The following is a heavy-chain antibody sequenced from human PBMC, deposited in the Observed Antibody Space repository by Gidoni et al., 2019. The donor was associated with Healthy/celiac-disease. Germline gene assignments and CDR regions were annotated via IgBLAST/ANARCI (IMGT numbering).Heavy chain of an antibody. V-gene: IGHV3-21*01. CDR2: ISSSSSYI. D-gene: IGHD3-10*01. CDR3: ARGAMVQGVIGWRPFDY. J-gene: IGHJ4*02. CDR1: GFTFSSYR. Sequence: EVQLVESGGGLVKPGGALRLSCPASGFTFSSYRMNWVRQAPGKGLEWVSSISSSSSYIYYADSVKGRFTISRDNAKNSLYLQMNSLRAEDTAVYYCARGAMVQGVIGWRPFDYWGQGTLVTVSS.